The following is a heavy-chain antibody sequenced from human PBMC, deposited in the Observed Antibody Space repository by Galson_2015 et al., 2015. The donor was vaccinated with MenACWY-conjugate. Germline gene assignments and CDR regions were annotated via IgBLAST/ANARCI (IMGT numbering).Heavy chain of an antibody. J-gene: IGHJ4*02. CDR2: ISYDGSNK. V-gene: IGHV3-30*04. Sequence: SLRLSCAASGFTFSSYAMHWVRQAPGKGLEWVAVISYDGSNKYYADSVKGRFTISRDNSKNTLYLQMNSLRAEDTAVYYCARVVGLAQFGETQEYYFDYWGQGTLVTVSS. CDR1: GFTFSSYA. D-gene: IGHD3-10*01. CDR3: ARVVGLAQFGETQEYYFDY.